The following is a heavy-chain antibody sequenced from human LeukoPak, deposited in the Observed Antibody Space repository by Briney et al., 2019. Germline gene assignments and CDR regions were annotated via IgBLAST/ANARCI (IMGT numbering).Heavy chain of an antibody. CDR1: GGSISSDHYY. V-gene: IGHV4-30-4*08. CDR2: IYYSGST. J-gene: IGHJ4*02. Sequence: PSQTLSLTCTVSGGSISSDHYYWSWIRQHPVNGLEWIGCIYYSGSTYYNPSLKSRVTISVDTSKNQFSLKLSSVTAADTVVYFKQKTAYDILTGYYNVDYRGQGTLVTVSS. D-gene: IGHD3-9*01. CDR3: QKTAYDILTGYYNVDY.